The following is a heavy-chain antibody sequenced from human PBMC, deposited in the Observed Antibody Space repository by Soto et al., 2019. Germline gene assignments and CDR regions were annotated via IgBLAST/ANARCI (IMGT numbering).Heavy chain of an antibody. Sequence: GGSLRLSCAASGFTFSSYAMSWVRQAPGKGLEWVSAISGNGGSTYYADSVKGRFTNSRDNSKNTLYLQMNSLRAEDTAVYYCAKGNTGDQDAFDIWGQGTMVTVSS. CDR3: AKGNTGDQDAFDI. V-gene: IGHV3-23*01. CDR2: ISGNGGST. CDR1: GFTFSSYA. D-gene: IGHD7-27*01. J-gene: IGHJ3*02.